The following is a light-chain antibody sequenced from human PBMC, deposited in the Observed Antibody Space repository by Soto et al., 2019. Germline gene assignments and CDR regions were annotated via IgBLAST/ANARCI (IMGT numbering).Light chain of an antibody. CDR1: QSISSY. V-gene: IGKV1-39*01. CDR3: QQSYNTYIT. CDR2: AAS. J-gene: IGKJ5*01. Sequence: DIPMTQSPSSLSASVGDRVTITCRASQSISSYLNWYQQKPGKAPKLLIYAASSLQSGVPSRFSGSGSGTEFTLNISSLHPDYYATYYCQQSYNTYITFDQGTRLEIK.